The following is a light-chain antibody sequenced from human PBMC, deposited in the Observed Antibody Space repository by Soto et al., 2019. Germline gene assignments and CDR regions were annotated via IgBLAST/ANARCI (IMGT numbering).Light chain of an antibody. CDR3: IQDFISPIT. CDR1: QGIRGD. J-gene: IGKJ1*01. Sequence: AIQMTQSPSSLPASLGDRVTITCRASQGIRGDLGWYQQKPGKAPKLLISATSTLQSGVPSRFSGRGSGTNFTLTISSLQPEDFATYYCIQDFISPITVGQGTKVDIK. CDR2: ATS. V-gene: IGKV1-6*01.